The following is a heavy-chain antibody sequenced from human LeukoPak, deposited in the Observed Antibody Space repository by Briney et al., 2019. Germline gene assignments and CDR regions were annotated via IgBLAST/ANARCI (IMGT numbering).Heavy chain of an antibody. J-gene: IGHJ4*02. Sequence: SETLSLTCTVSGGSISSYYWSWIRQPPGKGLEWIGYIYYSGSTNYNPSLKSRVTISVDTSKNQFSLNLNSVTAADTAVYYCATFSLKVSGTLDYWGQGTLVTVSS. CDR2: IYYSGST. CDR1: GGSISSYY. D-gene: IGHD6-19*01. V-gene: IGHV4-59*01. CDR3: ATFSLKVSGTLDY.